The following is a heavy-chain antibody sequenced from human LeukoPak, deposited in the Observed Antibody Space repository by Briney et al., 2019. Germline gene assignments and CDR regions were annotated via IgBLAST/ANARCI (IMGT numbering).Heavy chain of an antibody. CDR1: GFTFSSYG. V-gene: IGHV3-30*18. D-gene: IGHD2-8*01. J-gene: IGHJ4*02. CDR2: ISYDGSNK. Sequence: GGSLRLSCAASGFTFSSYGMHWVRQAPGKGLEWVAVISYDGSNKYYADSVKGRFTISRDNSKNTLYLQMNSLRAEDTAVYYCAKYAGGGYCTNGVCYHDDYWGQGTLVIVSS. CDR3: AKYAGGGYCTNGVCYHDDY.